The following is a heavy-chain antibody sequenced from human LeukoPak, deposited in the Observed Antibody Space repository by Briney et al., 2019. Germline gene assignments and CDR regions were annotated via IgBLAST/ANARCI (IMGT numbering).Heavy chain of an antibody. CDR2: INPNSGGT. D-gene: IGHD2-8*02. J-gene: IGHJ4*02. V-gene: IGHV1-2*02. CDR1: GYTFTGYY. Sequence: ASVKVSCKASGYTFTGYYMHWVRQAPGQGLEWMGWINPNSGGTNYAQKFQGRVTMTRDTSISTAYMELSRLRSDDTAVYYCARVDPPRYCTGGVCYFHYWGQGTPVTVSS. CDR3: ARVDPPRYCTGGVCYFHY.